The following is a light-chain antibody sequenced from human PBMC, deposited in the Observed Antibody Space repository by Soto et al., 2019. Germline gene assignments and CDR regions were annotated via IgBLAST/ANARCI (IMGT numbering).Light chain of an antibody. V-gene: IGLV2-8*01. CDR2: EVS. CDR3: SSYAGSYNGV. J-gene: IGLJ3*02. CDR1: SSDVGGYNY. Sequence: QSALTQPPSASGSPGQSVTISCTGTSSDVGGYNYVSWYRQHAGKAPRLMIYEVSKRPSGVPDRFSGSMSDNTASPTVFGLQASDDADYYWSSYAGSYNGVFGGGTKLTVL.